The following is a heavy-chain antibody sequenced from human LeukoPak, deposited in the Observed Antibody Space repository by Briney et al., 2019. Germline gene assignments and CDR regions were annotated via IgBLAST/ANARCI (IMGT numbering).Heavy chain of an antibody. CDR1: GFTFDDYA. J-gene: IGHJ4*02. Sequence: GGSLILSCAASGFTFDDYAMHWVRQAPGKGLEWVSGISWNSGSIGYADSVKGRFTISRDNAKNSLYLQMNSLRAEDTALYYCAKAKAVAGITTDYWGQGTLVTVSS. CDR2: ISWNSGSI. V-gene: IGHV3-9*01. D-gene: IGHD6-19*01. CDR3: AKAKAVAGITTDY.